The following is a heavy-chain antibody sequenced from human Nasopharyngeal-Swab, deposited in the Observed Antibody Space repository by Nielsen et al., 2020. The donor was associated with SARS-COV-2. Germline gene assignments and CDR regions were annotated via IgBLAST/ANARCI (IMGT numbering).Heavy chain of an antibody. CDR3: AREDCSGGSCPIDP. Sequence: EGSLRLSCAASGFTFSSYSMNWVRQAPGKGLEWVSSISGSSSYIYYADSVKGRFTISRDNAKNSLYLQMNSLRAEDTAVYYCAREDCSGGSCPIDPWGQGTLVTVSS. CDR2: ISGSSSYI. D-gene: IGHD2-15*01. V-gene: IGHV3-21*01. J-gene: IGHJ5*02. CDR1: GFTFSSYS.